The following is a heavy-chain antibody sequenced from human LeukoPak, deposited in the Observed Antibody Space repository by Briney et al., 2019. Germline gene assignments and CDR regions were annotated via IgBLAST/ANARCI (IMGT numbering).Heavy chain of an antibody. V-gene: IGHV1-46*01. CDR1: GYSFTRYF. CDR3: ARGRHIVGVAPATPAFDP. D-gene: IGHD2-15*01. Sequence: RASVKVSCKASGYSFTRYFIHWVRQAPGQGLEWMGIIIPSDGSTSYAQKFQGRVTMTRDTSTSTVYMELSSLRSEDTAVYYCARGRHIVGVAPATPAFDPWGQGTLVTVSS. J-gene: IGHJ5*02. CDR2: IIPSDGST.